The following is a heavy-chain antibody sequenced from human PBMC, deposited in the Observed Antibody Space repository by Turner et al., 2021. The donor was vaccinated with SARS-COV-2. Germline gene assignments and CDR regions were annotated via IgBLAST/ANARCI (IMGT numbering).Heavy chain of an antibody. CDR2: ISYDGSNK. CDR3: AKTIGSYYDSSGYYQYFDY. D-gene: IGHD3-22*01. J-gene: IGHJ4*02. V-gene: IGHV3-30*18. CDR1: GFTFSSYG. Sequence: QVQLVQSGGGVVKPGRSLRLSCSASGFTFSSYGMHWVGQAQGKGLAWVALISYDGSNKYYADSVKDRFTISRDNSKNTLYLQMNSLRAEDTAVYYCAKTIGSYYDSSGYYQYFDYWGQGTLVTVSS.